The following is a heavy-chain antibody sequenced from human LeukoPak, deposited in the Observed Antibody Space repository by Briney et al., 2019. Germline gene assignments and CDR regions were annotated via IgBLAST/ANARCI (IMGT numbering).Heavy chain of an antibody. Sequence: SVKVSCKASGGTFSSYAISWVRQAPGQGLEWMGRIIPILGIANYAQKFQGRVTITADKSTSTAYMELSSLRSEDTAVYYCATDSGSYGMIEYFQHWGQGTLVTVSS. CDR1: GGTFSSYA. V-gene: IGHV1-69*04. CDR3: ATDSGSYGMIEYFQH. CDR2: IIPILGIA. D-gene: IGHD1-26*01. J-gene: IGHJ1*01.